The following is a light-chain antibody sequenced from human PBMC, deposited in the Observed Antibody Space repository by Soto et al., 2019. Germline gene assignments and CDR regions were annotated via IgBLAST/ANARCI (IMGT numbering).Light chain of an antibody. J-gene: IGLJ3*02. CDR2: GNS. CDR1: NSNIGTDT. Sequence: QSVLTQPPSASGAPGQRVTISCSGSNSNIGTDTVNWYQQVPGTAPKLLIYGNSQRPSWVPDRFSASKSATSASLAISGLQPEDESDYYCAAWDDTLNGWVFGGGTKVTVL. V-gene: IGLV1-44*01. CDR3: AAWDDTLNGWV.